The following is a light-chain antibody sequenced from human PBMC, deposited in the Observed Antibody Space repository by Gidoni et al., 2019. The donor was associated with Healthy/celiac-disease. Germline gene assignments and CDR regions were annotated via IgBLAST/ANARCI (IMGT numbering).Light chain of an antibody. CDR2: DVR. CDR3: SSYTSSSTRV. V-gene: IGLV2-14*01. CDR1: SSAVGGYNY. J-gene: IGLJ1*01. Sequence: SALTQPASVSGSPGQSITISGTGTSSAVGGYNYVSWYQQHPGKAPKLMIYDVRNRPSGVSNRFSGSKSGNTASLTISGLQAEDEADYYCSSYTSSSTRVFGTGTKVTVL.